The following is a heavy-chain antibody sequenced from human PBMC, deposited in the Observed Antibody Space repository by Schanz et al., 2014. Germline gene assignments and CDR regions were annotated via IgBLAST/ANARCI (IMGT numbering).Heavy chain of an antibody. CDR3: ARGGDYIVVLVAVTREYYYHAMDV. J-gene: IGHJ6*02. V-gene: IGHV1-18*04. CDR2: VSAYNGNT. Sequence: QLRLVQSGAEVKKPGASVKVSCKASGYTFTTYAISWVRQAPGQGLEWMGWVSAYNGNTNYAQRLQGRVTMTTDTSTSTAYMELRSLRSDDTAVYYCARGGDYIVVLVAVTREYYYHAMDVWGQGTTVTVSS. D-gene: IGHD2-15*01. CDR1: GYTFTTYA.